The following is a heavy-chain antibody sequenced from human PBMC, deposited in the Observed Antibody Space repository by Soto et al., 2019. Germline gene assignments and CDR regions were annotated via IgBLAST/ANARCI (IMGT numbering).Heavy chain of an antibody. V-gene: IGHV3-7*01. J-gene: IGHJ3*02. CDR3: AKYGSGNYGAYALDI. Sequence: GGSLRLSCAASGFTFGSYWMSWVRQAPGKGLEWVANINPGGREKNYVDSVKGRFSISRDDAEKSHHLQMNSLRVEDTAVYYCAKYGSGNYGAYALDIWGQGTMVTVSS. D-gene: IGHD3-10*01. CDR1: GFTFGSYW. CDR2: INPGGREK.